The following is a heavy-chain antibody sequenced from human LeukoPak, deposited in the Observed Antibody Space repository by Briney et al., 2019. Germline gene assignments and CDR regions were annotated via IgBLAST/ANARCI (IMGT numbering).Heavy chain of an antibody. D-gene: IGHD6-13*01. J-gene: IGHJ5*02. V-gene: IGHV3-30*02. Sequence: GGSLRLSCAASGFTFSSYSMNWVRQAPVKGLEWVAFIRYDGSNKYYPDSVRGRFTVSRDNSKNTLYLQMNSLRPEDTAVYYCAKVLGEYSIRSKPLDTWGQGTLVTVSS. CDR3: AKVLGEYSIRSKPLDT. CDR1: GFTFSSYS. CDR2: IRYDGSNK.